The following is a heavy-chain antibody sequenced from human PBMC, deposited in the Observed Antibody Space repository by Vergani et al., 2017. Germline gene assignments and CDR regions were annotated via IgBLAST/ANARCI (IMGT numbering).Heavy chain of an antibody. Sequence: EVHLLESGGGLVQSGGSLRLSCAASGFTFSNSAVSWVRQAPGRGLAWVSSISGPGLSTYYADSVKGRFSISRDNSKNTVFLQMHSLRAEDTAIYYCVKEEYPSRHYYFDYWGQGTRVTVSS. J-gene: IGHJ4*02. CDR2: ISGPGLST. D-gene: IGHD2/OR15-2a*01. V-gene: IGHV3-23*01. CDR3: VKEEYPSRHYYFDY. CDR1: GFTFSNSA.